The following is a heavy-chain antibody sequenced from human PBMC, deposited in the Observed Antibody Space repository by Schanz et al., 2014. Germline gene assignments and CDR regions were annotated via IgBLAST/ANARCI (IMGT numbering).Heavy chain of an antibody. CDR1: GFTISSYS. Sequence: EVHLVESGGGLVKRGGSLRLSCAASGFTISSYSMNWVRQAPGKGLEWVSSISSSSSYIYYADSVKGRFTISRDNAKNSLYLQMNSLGAEDTAVYYCARDGDRFYHNYYMDVWGKGTTVTVSS. V-gene: IGHV3-21*01. D-gene: IGHD4-17*01. CDR2: ISSSSSYI. J-gene: IGHJ6*03. CDR3: ARDGDRFYHNYYMDV.